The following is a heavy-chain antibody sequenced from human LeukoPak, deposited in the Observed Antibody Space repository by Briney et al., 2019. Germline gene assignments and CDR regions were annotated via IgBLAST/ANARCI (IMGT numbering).Heavy chain of an antibody. Sequence: PGGSLRLSCAASGVTCSGYNRNWVGQAPGKGLKWVAYISSSSSTVYYADSVKGRFTISRDNAKKSLYLQMNSLRDEDTAVYYCARDLGYWGQGTLVTVSS. CDR2: ISSSSSTV. CDR3: ARDLGY. J-gene: IGHJ4*02. V-gene: IGHV3-48*02. D-gene: IGHD7-27*01. CDR1: GVTCSGYN.